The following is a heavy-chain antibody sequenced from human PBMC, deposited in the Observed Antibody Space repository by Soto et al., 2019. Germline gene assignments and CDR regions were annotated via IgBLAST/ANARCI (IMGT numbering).Heavy chain of an antibody. CDR2: ISSSSSYI. J-gene: IGHJ3*02. CDR1: GFTFSSYS. V-gene: IGHV3-21*01. Sequence: LRLSCAASGFTFSSYSMNWVRQAPGKGLEWVSSISSSSSYIYYADSVKGRFTISRDNAKNSLYLQMNSLRAEDTAVYYCARVGEGRLYTNAFDIWGQGTMVTVSS. D-gene: IGHD3-16*01. CDR3: ARVGEGRLYTNAFDI.